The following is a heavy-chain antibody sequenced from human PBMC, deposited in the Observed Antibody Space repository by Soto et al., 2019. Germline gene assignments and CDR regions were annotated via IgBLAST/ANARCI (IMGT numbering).Heavy chain of an antibody. D-gene: IGHD6-13*01. V-gene: IGHV3-23*01. Sequence: GGSLRLSCAASGFTFSYYAMSWVRQAPGKGLEWVSTIRGSGGTTYYADSVKGRFTISRDNSKNTLYLQMNSLRAEDTAVYYCAKILQQLVTTNNKYYYYYGLDVWGQGTTVTVSS. CDR3: AKILQQLVTTNNKYYYYYGLDV. CDR2: IRGSGGTT. J-gene: IGHJ6*02. CDR1: GFTFSYYA.